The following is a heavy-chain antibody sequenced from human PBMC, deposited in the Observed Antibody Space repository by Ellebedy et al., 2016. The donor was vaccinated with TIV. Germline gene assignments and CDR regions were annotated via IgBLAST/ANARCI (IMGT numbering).Heavy chain of an antibody. V-gene: IGHV3-7*01. D-gene: IGHD6-13*01. J-gene: IGHJ4*02. Sequence: DSVRGRFTISRDNAKKSLYLQMNSLRAEDTAVYYCARVAMAAAGDDYWGQGTLVTVSS. CDR3: ARVAMAAAGDDY.